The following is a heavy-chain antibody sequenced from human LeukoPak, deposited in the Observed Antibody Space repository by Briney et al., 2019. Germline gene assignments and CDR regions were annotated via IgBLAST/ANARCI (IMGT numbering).Heavy chain of an antibody. Sequence: GGSLRLSCAASGFTFSSYAMSWVRQAPGKGLEWVSGISGSGDNTYYADSVKGRFTISRDNPKNTLYLQMNSLRAEDTAVYYCAKDTYYYGSGSYNNGMDVWGQGTTVTVSS. CDR3: AKDTYYYGSGSYNNGMDV. J-gene: IGHJ6*02. V-gene: IGHV3-23*01. CDR2: ISGSGDNT. CDR1: GFTFSSYA. D-gene: IGHD3-10*01.